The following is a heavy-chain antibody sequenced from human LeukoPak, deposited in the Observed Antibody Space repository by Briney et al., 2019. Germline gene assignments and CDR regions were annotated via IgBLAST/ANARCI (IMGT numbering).Heavy chain of an antibody. V-gene: IGHV4-34*01. J-gene: IGHJ6*02. CDR1: GGSSSGYY. CDR3: ARDVVVVPAAIHYGMDV. Sequence: PSETLSLTCAVYGGSSSGYYWSWIRQPPGKGLEWIGEINHSGSTNYNPSLKSRVTISVDTSKNQFSLNLSSVTAADTAVYYCARDVVVVPAAIHYGMDVWGQGTTVTVSS. D-gene: IGHD2-2*01. CDR2: INHSGST.